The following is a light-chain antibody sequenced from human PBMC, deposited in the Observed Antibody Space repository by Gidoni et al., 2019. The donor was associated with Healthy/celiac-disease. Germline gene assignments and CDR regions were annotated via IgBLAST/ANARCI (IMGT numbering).Light chain of an antibody. V-gene: IGKV1-39*01. J-gene: IGKJ4*01. CDR3: QQSYSTPLT. CDR1: QTIRSY. CDR2: AAS. Sequence: DLQMTQSPSSLSASVGDIVTITCRASQTIRSYSNWYQQKPGKAPKILIYAASSLQSGAPSRFRGSGAGADFTLTISSLQPEDFATDYCQQSYSTPLTFGGGTKVEIK.